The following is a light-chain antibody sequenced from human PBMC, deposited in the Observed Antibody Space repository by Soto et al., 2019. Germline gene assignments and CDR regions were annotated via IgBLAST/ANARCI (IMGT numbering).Light chain of an antibody. CDR2: VVS. CDR3: SSYTSSSIDYV. V-gene: IGLV2-14*01. J-gene: IGLJ1*01. Sequence: QSALTQPASVSGSPGQSITISCTGTSIDVGGYNYVSWYQQHPRKAPKLMIYVVSNRPSGVSNRFSGSKSGNTASLTISGLQAEDEADYYCSSYTSSSIDYVFGTGTKLTVL. CDR1: SIDVGGYNY.